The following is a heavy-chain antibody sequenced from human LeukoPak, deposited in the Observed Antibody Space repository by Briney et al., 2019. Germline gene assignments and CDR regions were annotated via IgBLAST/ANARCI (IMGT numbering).Heavy chain of an antibody. V-gene: IGHV5-51*01. J-gene: IGHJ3*02. CDR2: IYPGDSDT. Sequence: KVSCKASGYTFTSYWIGWVRQMPGKGLEWMGIIYPGDSDTRYSPSFQGQVTISADKSISTAYLQWSSLKASDTAMYYCARLTYYYDSSGYYPYAFDIWGQGTMVTVSS. CDR1: GYTFTSYW. CDR3: ARLTYYYDSSGYYPYAFDI. D-gene: IGHD3-22*01.